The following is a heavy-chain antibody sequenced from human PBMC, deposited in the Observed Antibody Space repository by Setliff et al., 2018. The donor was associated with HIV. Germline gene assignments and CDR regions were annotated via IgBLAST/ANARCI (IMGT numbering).Heavy chain of an antibody. CDR1: GFSFSTYW. CDR3: ARGHFSSSWYGYDAFDI. CDR2: ISNDGSTT. V-gene: IGHV3-74*01. D-gene: IGHD6-13*01. J-gene: IGHJ3*02. Sequence: PGGSLRLSCAASGFSFSTYWMHWVRQVPGKGLGWVARISNDGSTTNYADSVKGRFTISRDNAKNTLYLQMKSLRAEDTAVYYCARGHFSSSWYGYDAFDIWGQGTMVTVSS.